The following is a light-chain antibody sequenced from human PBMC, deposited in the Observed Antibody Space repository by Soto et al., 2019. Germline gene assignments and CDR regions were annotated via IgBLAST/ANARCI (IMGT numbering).Light chain of an antibody. Sequence: QSALTQPASVSGSPGQSITISCTGTSSDVGTYKPVSWYQQHPGKAPKVIIYDDSKRPSGVSNRFSGSKSGNTASLTISGLQAEDEADYYCCSFAGRSTWLGGGTK. CDR2: DDS. J-gene: IGLJ3*02. CDR1: SSDVGTYKP. V-gene: IGLV2-23*01. CDR3: CSFAGRSTW.